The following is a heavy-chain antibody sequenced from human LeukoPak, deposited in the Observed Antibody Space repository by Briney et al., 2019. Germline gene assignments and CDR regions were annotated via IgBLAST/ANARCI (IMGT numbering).Heavy chain of an antibody. Sequence: PGGSLRLSCAASGFTVSSNYMSWVRQAPGKGLEWVANIKHDGSEKYYVDSVRGRFTISRDNAKNSLYLQMNSLRAEDTAVYYCAKEYCSNSVCHSLDYWGQGTLVTVSS. J-gene: IGHJ4*02. CDR3: AKEYCSNSVCHSLDY. CDR1: GFTVSSNY. D-gene: IGHD2-8*01. CDR2: IKHDGSEK. V-gene: IGHV3-7*03.